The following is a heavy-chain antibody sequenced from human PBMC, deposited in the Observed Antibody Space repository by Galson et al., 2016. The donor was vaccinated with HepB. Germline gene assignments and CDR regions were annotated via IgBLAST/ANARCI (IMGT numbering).Heavy chain of an antibody. CDR1: GFNFNTYT. V-gene: IGHV3-21*01. D-gene: IGHD3-3*01. Sequence: SLRLSCAASGFNFNTYTMNWVRQAPGKGLEWISYISSSSAYVDYAESVKGRFTISRENGKNSLYLQMNSLRAEDTAVCYCARDRSRFSSGYYTGARDVFAIWGQGTVVTVSS. CDR2: ISSSSAYV. J-gene: IGHJ3*02. CDR3: ARDRSRFSSGYYTGARDVFAI.